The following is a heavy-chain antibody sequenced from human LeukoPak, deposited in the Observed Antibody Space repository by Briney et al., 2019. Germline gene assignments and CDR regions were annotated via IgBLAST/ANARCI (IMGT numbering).Heavy chain of an antibody. V-gene: IGHV4-39*07. CDR2: IYYSGNT. Sequence: PSETLSLTCTVSAGSISSDSYYWGWIRQPPGKGLEWIGTIYYSGNTYYNPSLKSRFTISVDTSKNQFSLKLSSVTAADTAVYYCARGGYFDWPYYYYYMDVWGKGTTVTISS. CDR1: AGSISSDSYY. CDR3: ARGGYFDWPYYYYYMDV. D-gene: IGHD3-9*01. J-gene: IGHJ6*03.